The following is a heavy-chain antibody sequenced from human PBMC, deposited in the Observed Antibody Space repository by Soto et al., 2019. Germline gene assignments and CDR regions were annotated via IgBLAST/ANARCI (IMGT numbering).Heavy chain of an antibody. D-gene: IGHD1-20*01. J-gene: IGHJ4*02. V-gene: IGHV3-23*01. CDR3: TRETVAGITGLDY. Sequence: LXLSGARSGVKVCAFAVNWGLQAPGKGLEWVSGISVSDAFIYYADSGRGRFSISRDASENILYLQMNSLRVDDTALYYCTRETVAGITGLDYWGPGTLVTVSS. CDR1: GVKVCAFA. CDR2: ISVSDAFI.